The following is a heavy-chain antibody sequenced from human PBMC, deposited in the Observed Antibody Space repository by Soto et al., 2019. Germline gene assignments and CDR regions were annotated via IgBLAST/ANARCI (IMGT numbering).Heavy chain of an antibody. D-gene: IGHD1-26*01. V-gene: IGHV3-73*02. CDR3: SKYSGSSAIPAS. CDR1: GYTFSATA. Sequence: EVQLVESGGGLVQPGGSLKLSCAASGYTFSATALHWVRQASGKGLEWVARVAAKNENYVTTYAASVHGTFSLSRDDSNYSENLLINSLKTDDTAIYAYSKYSGSSAIPASLGHGTLVTVSS. CDR2: VAAKNENYVT. J-gene: IGHJ5*01.